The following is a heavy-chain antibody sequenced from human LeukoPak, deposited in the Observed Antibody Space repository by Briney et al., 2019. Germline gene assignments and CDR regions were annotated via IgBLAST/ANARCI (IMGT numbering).Heavy chain of an antibody. D-gene: IGHD7-27*01. CDR2: IYHSGST. J-gene: IGHJ4*02. CDR1: GGSISSGGYS. Sequence: PSETLSLTCAVSGGSISSGGYSWSWIRQPPGKGLEWIGYIYHSGSTYYNPSLKSRVTISVDRSKNQFSLKLSSVTAADTAVYYCARGYWGSYFDYWGQGTLVTVSS. CDR3: ARGYWGSYFDY. V-gene: IGHV4-30-2*01.